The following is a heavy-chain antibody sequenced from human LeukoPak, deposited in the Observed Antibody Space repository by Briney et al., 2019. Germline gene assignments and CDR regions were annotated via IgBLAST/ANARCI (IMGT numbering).Heavy chain of an antibody. V-gene: IGHV3-53*01. D-gene: IGHD6-13*01. J-gene: IGHJ4*02. CDR1: GLTVSSNY. Sequence: GGSLRLSCAASGLTVSSNYMTWVRQAPGKGLEWVSVLYSGGSTYYADSVKGRFTISRDNSKNTLYLQMSSLRAEDTAVYYCARAPRMVHFDYWGQGTLVTVSS. CDR3: ARAPRMVHFDY. CDR2: LYSGGST.